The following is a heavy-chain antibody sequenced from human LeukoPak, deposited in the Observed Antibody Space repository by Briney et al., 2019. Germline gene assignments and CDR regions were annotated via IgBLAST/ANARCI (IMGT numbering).Heavy chain of an antibody. Sequence: ASVKVSCKASGYTFTSYDINWVRQATGQGLEWVGWMNPNSGNTGYAQKFQGRVTMTRNTSISTAYMELSSLRSEDTAVYYCARVRSYYDFWSGYYTGEFDYWGQGTLVTVSS. CDR2: MNPNSGNT. V-gene: IGHV1-8*01. J-gene: IGHJ4*02. CDR3: ARVRSYYDFWSGYYTGEFDY. D-gene: IGHD3-3*01. CDR1: GYTFTSYD.